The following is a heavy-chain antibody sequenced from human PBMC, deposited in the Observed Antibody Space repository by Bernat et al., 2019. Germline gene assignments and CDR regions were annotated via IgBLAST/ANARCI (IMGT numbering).Heavy chain of an antibody. CDR2: VSFDGNHK. D-gene: IGHD4-17*01. J-gene: IGHJ4*02. V-gene: IGHV3-30*18. CDR3: AKVSGDYARGGFDY. CDR1: GFTFSSYG. Sequence: QVQLVESGGGVVQPGRSLSLSCAASGFTFSSYGMPWVRQAPGKGPEWVAVVSFDGNHKYYAESVRGRFIISRDNSKNTLYLQMNSLRPEDTALYYCAKVSGDYARGGFDYWGQGTLVTVYS.